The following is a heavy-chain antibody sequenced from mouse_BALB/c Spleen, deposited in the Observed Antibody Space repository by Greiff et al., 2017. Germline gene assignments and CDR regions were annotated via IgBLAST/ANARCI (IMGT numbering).Heavy chain of an antibody. J-gene: IGHJ4*01. CDR2: INPSTGYT. CDR3: ARSRDGYDAMDY. D-gene: IGHD2-3*01. V-gene: IGHV1-7*01. Sequence: QVQLQQSGAELAKPGASVKMSCKASGYTFTSYWMHWVKQRPGQGLEWIGYINPSTGYTEYNQKFKDKATLTADKSSSTAYMQLSSLTSEDSAVYYCARSRDGYDAMDYWGQGTSVTVSS. CDR1: GYTFTSYW.